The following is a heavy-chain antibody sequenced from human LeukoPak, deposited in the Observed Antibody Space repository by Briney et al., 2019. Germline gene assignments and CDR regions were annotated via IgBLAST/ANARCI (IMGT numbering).Heavy chain of an antibody. CDR2: IYPGNSDT. CDR1: GDRLTNNW. D-gene: IGHD6-13*01. V-gene: IGHV5-51*01. Sequence: GESLKISCKISGDRLTNNWIGWVRQVPGKGLEWMGLIYPGNSDTRYSPLFQGQVTLSVDRSISTAYLHWSGLKASDTAIYYCARFELTSSLDYWGQGTLVTVSS. CDR3: ARFELTSSLDY. J-gene: IGHJ4*02.